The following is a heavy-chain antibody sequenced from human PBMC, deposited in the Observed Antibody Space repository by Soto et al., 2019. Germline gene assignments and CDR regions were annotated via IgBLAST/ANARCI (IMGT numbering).Heavy chain of an antibody. J-gene: IGHJ4*02. D-gene: IGHD6-19*01. CDR3: ASAVAVPADFDY. CDR2: INAGNGNT. CDR1: GYTFTGYA. V-gene: IGHV1-3*05. Sequence: QVQLVQSGAEEKKPGASVKVSCKASGYTFTGYAMHWVRQAPGQRLEWMGWINAGNGNTKYSQKFQGSVTITRDTSASTAYMELNSLRAEDTAVYYCASAVAVPADFDYWGQGTLVTVSS.